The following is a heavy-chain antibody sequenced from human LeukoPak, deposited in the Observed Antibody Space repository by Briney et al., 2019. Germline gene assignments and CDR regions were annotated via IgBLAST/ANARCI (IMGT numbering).Heavy chain of an antibody. CDR3: ARDKGKYDSSGYAN. J-gene: IGHJ4*02. Sequence: GRSLRLSCAASGFTFNSYAMHWVRQAPGKGLEWVAVISYDGSNKYYADPVKGRFTISRDNSKNTLYLQINSLRAEDTAVYYCARDKGKYDSSGYANWGQGTLVTVSS. CDR1: GFTFNSYA. V-gene: IGHV3-30-3*01. D-gene: IGHD3-22*01. CDR2: ISYDGSNK.